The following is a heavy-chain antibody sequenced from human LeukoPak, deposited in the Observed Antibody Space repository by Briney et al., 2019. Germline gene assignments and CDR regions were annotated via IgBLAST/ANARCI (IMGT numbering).Heavy chain of an antibody. Sequence: SETLSLTCTVSGGSVSSGDYYWSWIRQPPGKGLEWIGYIYDSGSTYYNPSLKSRITISVDTSENRFSLKLSSVTATDTAVYYCARDCSGGSCYGAFDIWGQGTMVTVSS. J-gene: IGHJ3*02. CDR2: IYDSGST. V-gene: IGHV4-30-4*01. D-gene: IGHD2-15*01. CDR3: ARDCSGGSCYGAFDI. CDR1: GGSVSSGDYY.